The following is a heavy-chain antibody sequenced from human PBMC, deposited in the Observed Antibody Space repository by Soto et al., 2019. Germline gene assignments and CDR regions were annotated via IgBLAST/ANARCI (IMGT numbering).Heavy chain of an antibody. CDR3: ASALVVPAAHRNYYYYGMDV. CDR1: GFTFSSYS. D-gene: IGHD2-2*01. CDR2: ISSSSSYI. V-gene: IGHV3-21*01. J-gene: IGHJ6*02. Sequence: EVQLVESGGGLVKPGGSLRLSCAASGFTFSSYSMNWVRQAPGKGLEWVSSISSSSSYIYYADSVKGRFTISRDNAKNSLYLQMNSLRAEDTAVYYCASALVVPAAHRNYYYYGMDVWGQGTTVTVSS.